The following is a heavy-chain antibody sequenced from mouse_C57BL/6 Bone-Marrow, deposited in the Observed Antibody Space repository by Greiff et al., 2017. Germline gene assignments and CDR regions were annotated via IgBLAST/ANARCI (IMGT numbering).Heavy chain of an antibody. D-gene: IGHD1-1*01. Sequence: EVQLQQSGAELVRPGASVKLSCTASGFNIKDDYMHWVKQRPEQGLEWIGWIDPENGDTEYASKFQGKATITADTSSNTAYLQLSSLTSEDTAFYYCTPSTVVATDYWGQGTTRPVSS. CDR2: IDPENGDT. CDR1: GFNIKDDY. CDR3: TPSTVVATDY. V-gene: IGHV14-4*01. J-gene: IGHJ2*01.